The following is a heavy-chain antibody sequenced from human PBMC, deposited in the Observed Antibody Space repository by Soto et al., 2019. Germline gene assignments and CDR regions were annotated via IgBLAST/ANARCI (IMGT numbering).Heavy chain of an antibody. J-gene: IGHJ6*02. CDR3: ARGRFHYYGMDV. CDR2: IYPGDSDT. V-gene: IGHV5-51*01. CDR1: GYSFSSFW. Sequence: PGESLKISCQGSGYSFSSFWIAWVRQMSGRGLEWMGIIYPGDSDTRYSPSFQGQVTISADKSISTAYLQWSSLKASDSAMYYCARGRFHYYGMDVWGQGTTVTVSS. D-gene: IGHD3-10*01.